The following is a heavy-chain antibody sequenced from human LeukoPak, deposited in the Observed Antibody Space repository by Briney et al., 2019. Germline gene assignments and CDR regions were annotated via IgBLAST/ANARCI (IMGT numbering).Heavy chain of an antibody. D-gene: IGHD5-24*01. CDR3: AKDQRGVPTSPFDF. CDR2: LSGSGSST. V-gene: IGHV3-23*01. J-gene: IGHJ4*02. CDR1: GFTFISYA. Sequence: GGSLRLSCAASGFTFISYAMNWVRQAPGKGLEWVSGLSGSGSSTFYADSVKGRFTISRDNSKNTLYLQMKSLRAEDTAIYYCAKDQRGVPTSPFDFWGQGTLVTVSS.